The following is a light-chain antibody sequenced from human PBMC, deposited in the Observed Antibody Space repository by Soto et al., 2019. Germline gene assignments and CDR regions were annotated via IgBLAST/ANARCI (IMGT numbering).Light chain of an antibody. CDR1: HDISTF. CDR3: QQYMSYS. CDR2: AAS. Sequence: DIQLTQSPSLLSASIGDRVTITCRASHDISTFLAWYQQKPGKAPKLLIYAASTLESGVPSRFSATVSGTEFTLTISSLQPDDFATYYCQQYMSYSFGQGTKVDIK. V-gene: IGKV1-9*01. J-gene: IGKJ1*01.